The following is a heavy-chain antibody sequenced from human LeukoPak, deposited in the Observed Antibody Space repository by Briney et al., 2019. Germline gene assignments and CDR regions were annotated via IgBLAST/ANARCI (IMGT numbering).Heavy chain of an antibody. CDR3: AREGLDY. CDR2: LNPNSGNS. J-gene: IGHJ4*02. Sequence: ASVKVSCKASGYSFSNYDINWVRQATGQGLEWMGYLNPNSGNSGYAQKFQGRVTITTDTSISTAYMEPSSLRSEDTAVYYCAREGLDYWGRGTLVTVSS. CDR1: GYSFSNYD. V-gene: IGHV1-8*03.